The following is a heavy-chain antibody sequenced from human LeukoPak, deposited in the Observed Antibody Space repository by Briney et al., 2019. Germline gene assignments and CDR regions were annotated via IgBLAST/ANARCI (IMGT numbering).Heavy chain of an antibody. CDR2: IYHSGST. Sequence: KPSETLSLTCAVSGYSISSGHHWGWFQQPPGKGLEWIGSIYHSGSTDYNPSLKSRVTISVDTSKNQFSLKLSSVTAADTAVYYCASDISNRWYFFWGQGALVTVSS. CDR3: ASDISNRWYFF. CDR1: GYSISSGHH. J-gene: IGHJ4*02. D-gene: IGHD6-13*01. V-gene: IGHV4-38-2*01.